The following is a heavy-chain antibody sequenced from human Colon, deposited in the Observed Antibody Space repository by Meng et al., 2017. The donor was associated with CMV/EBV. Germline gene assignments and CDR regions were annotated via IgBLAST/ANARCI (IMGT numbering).Heavy chain of an antibody. D-gene: IGHD1-1*01. J-gene: IGHJ4*02. CDR1: GGTFSSYA. CDR2: IIPIFGTA. V-gene: IGHV1-69*05. CDR3: AGGGLERDLLVN. Sequence: SVKVSCKASGGTFSSYAISWVRQAPGQGLEWMGGIIPIFGTANYAQKFQGRVTITTDESTSTAYMELSSLRSEDTAVYYCAGGGLERDLLVNWGQGTLVTVSS.